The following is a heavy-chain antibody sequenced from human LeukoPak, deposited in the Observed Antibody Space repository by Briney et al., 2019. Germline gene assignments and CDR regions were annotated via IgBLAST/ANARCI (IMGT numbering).Heavy chain of an antibody. CDR3: AKGPSLFGSFDY. D-gene: IGHD3-3*01. V-gene: IGHV3-30*02. CDR1: GFTFSSFG. CDR2: IRYDGSNK. J-gene: IGHJ4*02. Sequence: GGSLRLSCAASGFTFSSFGIHWDRQAPGKGLEWVAFIRYDGSNKYYADSVKGRFTISRDNSKNTLYLQMNSLRAEDTAVYYCAKGPSLFGSFDYWGQGTLVTVSS.